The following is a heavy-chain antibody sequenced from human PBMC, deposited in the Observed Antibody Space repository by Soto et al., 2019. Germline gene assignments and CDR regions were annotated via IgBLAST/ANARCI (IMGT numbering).Heavy chain of an antibody. CDR2: ISSSGSGI. CDR3: AGAYFDAFYI. V-gene: IGHV3-11*01. J-gene: IGHJ3*02. CDR1: GFTFNDYY. D-gene: IGHD2-8*01. Sequence: QVQLVESGGGLVKPGGSLRLSCAASGFTFNDYYMTWIRQAPGKGLEWVSYISSSGSGIYYADSMKGRFTISRDNAKKSLDLQMRSLRAEDKAVYYCAGAYFDAFYIWGQGTMVTVSS.